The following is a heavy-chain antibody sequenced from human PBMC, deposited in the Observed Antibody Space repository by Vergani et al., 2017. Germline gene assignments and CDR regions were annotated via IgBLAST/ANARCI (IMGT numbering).Heavy chain of an antibody. CDR1: GGSFSGYY. CDR3: ARALRPYYYYMDV. CDR2: IYYNGST. Sequence: QVQLQQWGAGLLKPSETLSLTCAVYGGSFSGYYWSWIRQPPGKELEWIGYIYYNGSTNYNPSLKSRVTISVDTSKNQFSLKLSSVTAADTAVYYCARALRPYYYYMDVWGKGTTVTVSS. V-gene: IGHV4-34*11. J-gene: IGHJ6*03.